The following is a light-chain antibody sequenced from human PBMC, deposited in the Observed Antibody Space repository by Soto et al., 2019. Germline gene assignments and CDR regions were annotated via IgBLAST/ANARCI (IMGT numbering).Light chain of an antibody. CDR2: AAS. J-gene: IGKJ4*01. CDR1: QGISSY. V-gene: IGKV1-9*01. CDR3: QQLKSYPIT. Sequence: DIQLTQSPSFLSASVGDRVTITCRASQGISSYLAWYQQKPGKAPKLLMYAASTLQRGVPSRFSGSGSETEFTLTISSLQPEDFATYYCQQLKSYPITCGGVTKLDIK.